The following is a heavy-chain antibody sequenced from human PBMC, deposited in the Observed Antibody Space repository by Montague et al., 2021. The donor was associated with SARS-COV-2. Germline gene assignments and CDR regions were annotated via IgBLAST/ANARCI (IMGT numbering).Heavy chain of an antibody. J-gene: IGHJ4*02. V-gene: IGHV3-23*01. CDR3: AKETAAIGNPLFDS. D-gene: IGHD4-23*01. CDR1: GFTFSGYA. CDR2: IVNNGRKS. Sequence: SLRLSCAASGFTFSGYAMSWVRQAPGKGLEWVSGIVNNGRKSFYADSVKGRFVISRDNSDNMVYLQLNSLRAEDTAIYYCAKETAAIGNPLFDSWGQGTLITVSS.